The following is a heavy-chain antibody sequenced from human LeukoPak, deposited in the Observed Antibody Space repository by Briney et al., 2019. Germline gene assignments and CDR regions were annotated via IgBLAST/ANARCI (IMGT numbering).Heavy chain of an antibody. V-gene: IGHV3-66*01. Sequence: GGSLRLSCAASGLTVSSNYMSWVRQAPGKGLEWVSVIYSGGSTYYADSVKGRFTISRDNSKNTLYLQMNSLRAEDTAVYYCARDSGYASNWFDPWGQGTLVTVSS. D-gene: IGHD5-12*01. CDR1: GLTVSSNY. CDR2: IYSGGST. J-gene: IGHJ5*02. CDR3: ARDSGYASNWFDP.